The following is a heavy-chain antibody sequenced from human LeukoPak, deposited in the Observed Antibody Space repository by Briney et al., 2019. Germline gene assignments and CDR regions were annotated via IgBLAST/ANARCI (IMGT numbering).Heavy chain of an antibody. V-gene: IGHV1-18*01. D-gene: IGHD3-3*01. CDR1: GYTFTNYA. J-gene: IGHJ4*02. Sequence: ASVKVSCKASGYTFTNYAFSWVRQAPGQGLEWMGWISVYNGYTYYAQKLQGRVTMTTDKSTSTTHMELRSLRFDDTAVYYCARDLERYYDLEGRSGYWGQGTLVTVSS. CDR2: ISVYNGYT. CDR3: ARDLERYYDLEGRSGY.